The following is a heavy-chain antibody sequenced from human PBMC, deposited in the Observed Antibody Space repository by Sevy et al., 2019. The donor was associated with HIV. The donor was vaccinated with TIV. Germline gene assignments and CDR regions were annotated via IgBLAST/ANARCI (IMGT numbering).Heavy chain of an antibody. CDR3: STDDLISY. CDR2: IKSITDGGAA. Sequence: GGSLRLSCTASGFDFPNAWMNWIRQVPGKELEWVGHIKSITDGGAADYAAPVKGRFTISRHDSKNTLYLQMNSLKAEDTAVYYCSTDDLISYWGRGTLVTVSS. D-gene: IGHD3-3*02. J-gene: IGHJ4*02. V-gene: IGHV3-15*07. CDR1: GFDFPNAW.